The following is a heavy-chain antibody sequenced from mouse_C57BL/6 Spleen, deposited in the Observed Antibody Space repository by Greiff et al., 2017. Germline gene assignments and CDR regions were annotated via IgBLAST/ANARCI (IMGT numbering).Heavy chain of an antibody. J-gene: IGHJ2*01. V-gene: IGHV14-1*01. CDR1: GFNIKDYY. D-gene: IGHD1-1*01. Sequence: VQLQQSGAELVRPGASVKLSCTASGFNIKDYYMHWVKQRPEQGLEWIGRIDPEDGDTEYAPKFQGKATMTADTSSNTAYLQHSSLTSEDTAVYYCSPYYGSSYEDYFGCWGQGTTLTVAS. CDR3: SPYYGSSYEDYFGC. CDR2: IDPEDGDT.